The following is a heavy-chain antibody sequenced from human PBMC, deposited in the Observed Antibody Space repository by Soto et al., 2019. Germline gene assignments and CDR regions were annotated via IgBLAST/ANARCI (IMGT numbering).Heavy chain of an antibody. D-gene: IGHD3-9*01. CDR3: ATPSPRVLRYFDWTDAFDI. V-gene: IGHV3-48*02. Sequence: GGSLRLSCAASGFTFSSYSMNWVRQAPGKGLEWVSYISSSSSTIYYANSVKGRFTVSRDNAKNSLYLQMNSLRDEDTAVYYCATPSPRVLRYFDWTDAFDIWGQGTMVTVSS. CDR2: ISSSSSTI. CDR1: GFTFSSYS. J-gene: IGHJ3*02.